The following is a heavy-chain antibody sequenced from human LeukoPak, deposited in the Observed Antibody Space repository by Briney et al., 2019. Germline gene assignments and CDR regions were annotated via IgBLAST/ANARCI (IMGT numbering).Heavy chain of an antibody. J-gene: IGHJ4*02. Sequence: ASVKVSCKASGGTFSSYAISWVRQAPGQGLEWMGGIIPIFGTANYAQKFQGRVTITADKSTSTAYMELSSLRSEDTAVYYWARDSGSYYGDYWGQGTLVTVSS. CDR1: GGTFSSYA. D-gene: IGHD1-26*01. V-gene: IGHV1-69*06. CDR3: ARDSGSYYGDY. CDR2: IIPIFGTA.